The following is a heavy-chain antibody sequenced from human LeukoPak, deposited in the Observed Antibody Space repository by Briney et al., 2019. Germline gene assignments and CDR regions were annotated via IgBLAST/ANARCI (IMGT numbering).Heavy chain of an antibody. D-gene: IGHD5-12*01. CDR3: VKGPWGSGYELSDKYYFDY. CDR2: ISSNGGST. J-gene: IGHJ4*02. Sequence: GGSLRLSCSASGFTFSSYAMHWVRQAPGKGLEYVSAISSNGGSTYYADSVKGRFTISRDNSKNTLYLQMSSLRAEDTAVYYCVKGPWGSGYELSDKYYFDYWGQGTLVTVSS. CDR1: GFTFSSYA. V-gene: IGHV3-64D*09.